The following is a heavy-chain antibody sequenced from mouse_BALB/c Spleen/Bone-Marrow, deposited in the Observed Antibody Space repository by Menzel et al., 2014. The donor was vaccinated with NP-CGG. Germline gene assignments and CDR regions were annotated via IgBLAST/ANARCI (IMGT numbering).Heavy chain of an antibody. J-gene: IGHJ3*01. D-gene: IGHD2-4*01. V-gene: IGHV5-6-5*01. Sequence: EVKLMESGGGLVKPGGSLKLSCAASGFTFSSYAMSWVRQTPEKRLEWVASINNGGSTYYPGSVKGRFTISRDNARNILFLQMSSLRSEDTAMYYCARERDYDWFAYWGQGTLVTVSA. CDR2: INNGGST. CDR1: GFTFSSYA. CDR3: ARERDYDWFAY.